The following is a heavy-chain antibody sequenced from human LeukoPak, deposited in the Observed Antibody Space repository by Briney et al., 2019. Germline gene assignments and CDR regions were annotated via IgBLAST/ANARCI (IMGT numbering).Heavy chain of an antibody. D-gene: IGHD2-15*01. Sequence: TGGSLRLSCAASGFTFSSYGMHWVRQAPGKGLEWVAVISYDGSNKYYGNSVKGRFTISRDNSKNTLYLQMNSLRAEDTAVYYCAKDPCSGGSCYGSTEYYFDYWGQGTLVTVSS. CDR2: ISYDGSNK. CDR1: GFTFSSYG. J-gene: IGHJ4*02. CDR3: AKDPCSGGSCYGSTEYYFDY. V-gene: IGHV3-30*18.